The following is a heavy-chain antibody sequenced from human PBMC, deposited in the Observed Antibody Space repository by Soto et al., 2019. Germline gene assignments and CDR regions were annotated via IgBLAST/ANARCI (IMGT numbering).Heavy chain of an antibody. CDR3: AKVFTPEQGNYFDY. V-gene: IGHV3-23*01. CDR2: ISVAVDSK. J-gene: IGHJ4*02. CDR1: GFTFNIYA. D-gene: IGHD2-15*01. Sequence: GGSLRLSCAASGFTFNIYAINWVRQAPGKGLEWVSAISVAVDSKHYADSVKGRFTISRDNYKNTVYLEMNSLRAEDTAVYYCAKVFTPEQGNYFDYWGQGTLVTVSS.